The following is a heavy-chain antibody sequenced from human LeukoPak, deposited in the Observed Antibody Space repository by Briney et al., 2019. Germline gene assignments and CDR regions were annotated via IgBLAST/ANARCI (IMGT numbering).Heavy chain of an antibody. CDR1: GFTFSSYS. J-gene: IGHJ4*02. V-gene: IGHV3-48*01. D-gene: IGHD1-26*01. CDR2: ISSSSSTI. CDR3: AREATNSGSYSDY. Sequence: PGGSLKLSCAASGFTFSSYSMNWVRQAPGKGLEWVSYISSSSSTIYYADSVKGRFTISRDNAKNSLHLQMNSLRVEDTAVYYCAREATNSGSYSDYWGQGTLVTVSS.